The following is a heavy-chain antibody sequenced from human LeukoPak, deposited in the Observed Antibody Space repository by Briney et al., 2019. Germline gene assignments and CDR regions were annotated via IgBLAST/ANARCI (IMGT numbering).Heavy chain of an antibody. CDR2: INGDGSST. CDR1: GFTLSSYW. Sequence: GGSLRLSCAASGFTLSSYWMHWVRQAPGKGLVWVSRINGDGSSTSYADAVKGRFTISRDNAKNTLFLQMNSLRAEDTAVYYCARDRANYGGSPSDYWGQGTLVTVSS. V-gene: IGHV3-74*01. CDR3: ARDRANYGGSPSDY. D-gene: IGHD4-23*01. J-gene: IGHJ4*02.